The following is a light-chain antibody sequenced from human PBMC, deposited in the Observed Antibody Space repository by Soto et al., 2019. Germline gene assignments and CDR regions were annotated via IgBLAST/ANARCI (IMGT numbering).Light chain of an antibody. Sequence: DIQLTQSPSSLSASVGDRVTITCQASQDINNYLNWYQQKPGKAPKLLIFDASSVETGVPSRFTGSGSGTHSTFTISSLEPEDTATKHCQQYEALPLTFGGGKRVELK. CDR1: QDINNY. J-gene: IGKJ4*01. CDR3: QQYEALPLT. V-gene: IGKV1-33*01. CDR2: DAS.